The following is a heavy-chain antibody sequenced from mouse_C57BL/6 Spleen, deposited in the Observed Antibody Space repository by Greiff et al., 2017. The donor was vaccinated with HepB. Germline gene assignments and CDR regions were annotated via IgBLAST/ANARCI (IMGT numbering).Heavy chain of an antibody. D-gene: IGHD3-3*01. Sequence: EVQGVESGGGLVKPGGSLKLSCAASGFTFSDYGMHWVRQAPEKGLEWVAYISSGSSTIYYADTVKGRFTISRDNAKNTLFLQMTSLRSEDTAMYYCAKGLIDYFDYWGQGTTLTVSS. CDR2: ISSGSSTI. CDR3: AKGLIDYFDY. J-gene: IGHJ2*01. CDR1: GFTFSDYG. V-gene: IGHV5-17*01.